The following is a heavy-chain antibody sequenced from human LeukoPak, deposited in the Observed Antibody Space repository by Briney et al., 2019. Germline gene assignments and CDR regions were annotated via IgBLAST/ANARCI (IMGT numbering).Heavy chain of an antibody. D-gene: IGHD3-3*01. Sequence: GGSLRLSCATSGFTFSNYGMHWVRQAPGKGLEWVAVIWYDGSNKYYADSVKGRFTISRDNSKNTLYLQMNSLRSEDTAVYYCARVLEKVDSHINGGDWFDPWGQGTLVTVSS. CDR2: IWYDGSNK. J-gene: IGHJ5*02. V-gene: IGHV3-33*01. CDR3: ARVLEKVDSHINGGDWFDP. CDR1: GFTFSNYG.